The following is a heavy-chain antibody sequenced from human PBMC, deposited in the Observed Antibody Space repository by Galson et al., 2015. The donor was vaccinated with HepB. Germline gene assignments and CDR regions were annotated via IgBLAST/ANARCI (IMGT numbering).Heavy chain of an antibody. V-gene: IGHV3-21*01. J-gene: IGHJ6*03. D-gene: IGHD3-9*01. CDR1: GFTFSSYS. Sequence: SLRHSCAASGFTFSSYSMNWVRQAPGKGLEWVSSISSSSSYIYYADSVKGRFTISRDNAKNSLYLQMNSLRAEGTAVYYCARESGRGYYGILTGSFTYYYYYYMDVWGKGTTVTVSS. CDR2: ISSSSSYI. CDR3: ARESGRGYYGILTGSFTYYYYYYMDV.